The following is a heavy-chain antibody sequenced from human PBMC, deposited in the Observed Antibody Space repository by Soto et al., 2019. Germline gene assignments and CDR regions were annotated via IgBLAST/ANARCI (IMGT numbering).Heavy chain of an antibody. J-gene: IGHJ4*02. V-gene: IGHV4-39*01. CDR3: ARHSGLQLWLRFEY. CDR1: GGSISGSSYY. D-gene: IGHD5-18*01. Sequence: SETLSLTCTVSGGSISGSSYYWGWIRQPPGKGLEWIGSIYHSGSTYYNPSLKSRVTISVDTSKNQFSLKLTSVTAADTAVYYCARHSGLQLWLRFEYWGKGSLVTVS. CDR2: IYHSGST.